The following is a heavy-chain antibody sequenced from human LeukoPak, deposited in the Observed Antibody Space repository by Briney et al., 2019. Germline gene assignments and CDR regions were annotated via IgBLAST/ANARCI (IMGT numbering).Heavy chain of an antibody. J-gene: IGHJ3*02. D-gene: IGHD3-22*01. Sequence: GGSLRLSCEASGFTFSSYSMNWVRQAPGKGLEWVSFISGSSSIIHYADSVKGRFTISRDNAKNSLYLQMNSLRAEDTAVYYCARSGTTYYYDSGSRIWGQGTMVTVSS. CDR3: ARSGTTYYYDSGSRI. CDR2: ISGSSSII. V-gene: IGHV3-48*04. CDR1: GFTFSSYS.